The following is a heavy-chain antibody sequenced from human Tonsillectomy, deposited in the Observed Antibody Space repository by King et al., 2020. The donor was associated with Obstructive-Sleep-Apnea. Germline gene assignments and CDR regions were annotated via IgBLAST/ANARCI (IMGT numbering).Heavy chain of an antibody. J-gene: IGHJ4*02. CDR1: EFNFGSYA. Sequence: VQLVESGGGVVQPGRSLRVSCAASEFNFGSYAMHWVRQAPGKGLEWVAVISFDGNNKYYADSVKGRFTISRDNSWNTLYLQMNSLIPEDTAVYYCARVGSPFTMIRDHYFDYWGQGTLVTVSS. D-gene: IGHD3-10*01. CDR3: ARVGSPFTMIRDHYFDY. V-gene: IGHV3-30-3*01. CDR2: ISFDGNNK.